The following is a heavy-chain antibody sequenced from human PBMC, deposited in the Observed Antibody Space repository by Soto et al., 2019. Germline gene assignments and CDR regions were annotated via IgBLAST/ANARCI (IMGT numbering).Heavy chain of an antibody. Sequence: EVQLLESGGGLVQPGGSLRLSCAASGFTFSRYAMSWVRQAPGKGREWVSAISGSGGSTYYADSVKGRFTISRDNSKNTLYLQMNSLRAEDTAVYYCAKDASLTSYCGGDCSPRVNYYYYGMDVWGQGTTVTVSS. CDR2: ISGSGGST. V-gene: IGHV3-23*01. CDR3: AKDASLTSYCGGDCSPRVNYYYYGMDV. J-gene: IGHJ6*02. CDR1: GFTFSRYA. D-gene: IGHD2-21*02.